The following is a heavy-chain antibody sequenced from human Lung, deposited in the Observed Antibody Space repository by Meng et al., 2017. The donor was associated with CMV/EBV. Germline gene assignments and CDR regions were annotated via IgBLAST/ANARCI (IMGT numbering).Heavy chain of an antibody. CDR3: ARALDTAMVTFDY. J-gene: IGHJ4*02. V-gene: IGHV4-30-4*08. CDR2: IYYSGST. CDR1: GGSISSGDYY. Sequence: QVRLQRSGPGLVKPYQTLSLTCTVSGGSISSGDYYWSWIRQPPGKGLEWIGYIYYSGSTYYNPSLKSRVTISVDTSKNQFSLKLSSVTAADTAVYYCARALDTAMVTFDYWGQGTLVTVSS. D-gene: IGHD5-18*01.